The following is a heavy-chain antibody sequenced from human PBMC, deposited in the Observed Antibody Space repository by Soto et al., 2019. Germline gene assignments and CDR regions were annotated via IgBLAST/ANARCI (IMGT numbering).Heavy chain of an antibody. J-gene: IGHJ6*02. Sequence: SESLSLACAVYGWSFSGYYWSWIRQHPGKGLEWIGEINHSGSTNYNPSLKSRVTISVDTSKNQFSLKLSSVTAADTAVYYCARGRRGYSYGFARRDYYDGMDVWGQGTTVTVSS. V-gene: IGHV4-34*01. CDR1: GWSFSGYY. CDR2: INHSGST. D-gene: IGHD5-18*01. CDR3: ARGRRGYSYGFARRDYYDGMDV.